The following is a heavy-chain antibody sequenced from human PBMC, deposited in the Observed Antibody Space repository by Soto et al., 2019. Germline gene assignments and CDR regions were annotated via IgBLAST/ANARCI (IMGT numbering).Heavy chain of an antibody. J-gene: IGHJ4*02. CDR3: ARVEAYDFWSGPGFDH. D-gene: IGHD3-3*01. CDR1: GYTFTSYA. V-gene: IGHV1-3*01. CDR2: INAGNGNT. Sequence: GASVKVSCKASGYTFTSYAMHWVRQAPGKRLEWMGWINAGNGNTKYSQKFQGRVTITRDTSASTAYMELSSLRSEDTAVYYCARVEAYDFWSGPGFDHWGQGTLVTVSS.